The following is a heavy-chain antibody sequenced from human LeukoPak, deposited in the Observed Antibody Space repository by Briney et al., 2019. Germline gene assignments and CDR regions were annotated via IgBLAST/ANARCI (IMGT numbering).Heavy chain of an antibody. D-gene: IGHD3-3*01. CDR2: IRSKAYGGTT. Sequence: GGSLRLSCTASGFTFGDYAMSWVRQAPGKGLEWVGFIRSKAYGGTTEYAASVKGRFTISRDDSKSIAYLQMNSLKTEDTAVHYCTREAGAGTITIFGVVIYYFDYWGQGTLVTVSS. CDR1: GFTFGDYA. V-gene: IGHV3-49*04. J-gene: IGHJ4*02. CDR3: TREAGAGTITIFGVVIYYFDY.